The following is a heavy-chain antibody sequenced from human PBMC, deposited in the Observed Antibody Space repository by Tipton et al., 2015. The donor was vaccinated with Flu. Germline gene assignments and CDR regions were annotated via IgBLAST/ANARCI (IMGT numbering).Heavy chain of an antibody. CDR3: ARVRGGGGAHYYYYGMDV. Sequence: GLVKPSETLSLTCAVYGGSFSGYYWSWIRQPPGKGLEWIGEINHSGSTNYNPSLKSRVTISVDTSKNQFSLKLSSVTAADTAVYYCARVRGGGGAHYYYYGMDVWGQGTTVAVSS. D-gene: IGHD2-15*01. CDR2: INHSGST. CDR1: GGSFSGYY. V-gene: IGHV4-34*01. J-gene: IGHJ6*02.